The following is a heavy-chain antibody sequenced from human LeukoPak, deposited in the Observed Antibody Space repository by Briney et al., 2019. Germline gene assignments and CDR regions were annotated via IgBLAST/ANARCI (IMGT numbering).Heavy chain of an antibody. CDR3: AREGIVLRYFDWLLRDDGELGRPFDY. J-gene: IGHJ4*02. CDR1: GYTFTSYA. CDR2: INAGNGNT. D-gene: IGHD3-9*01. V-gene: IGHV1-3*01. Sequence: ASVKVSCKASGYTFTSYAMHWVRQAPGQRLEWMGWINAGNGNTKYSQKFQGRVTITRDTSASTAYMELSSLRSEDTAVYYCAREGIVLRYFDWLLRDDGELGRPFDYWGQGTLVTVSS.